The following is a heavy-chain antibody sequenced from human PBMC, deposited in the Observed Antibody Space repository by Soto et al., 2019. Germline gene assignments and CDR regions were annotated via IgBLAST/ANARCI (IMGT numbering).Heavy chain of an antibody. CDR2: INPNTGDT. V-gene: IGHV1-2*04. CDR3: ARDRGEYWRNGVCHVLGFDP. Sequence: GASVKVSCKTSGYTFTDYFMHWVRQAPGQGLEWVGRINPNTGDTTYAQKFQGWVTMTRDTSISTAYMELRRLGSADTAVYYCARDRGEYWRNGVCHVLGFDPWGQGTLVTVSS. J-gene: IGHJ5*02. D-gene: IGHD2-8*01. CDR1: GYTFTDYF.